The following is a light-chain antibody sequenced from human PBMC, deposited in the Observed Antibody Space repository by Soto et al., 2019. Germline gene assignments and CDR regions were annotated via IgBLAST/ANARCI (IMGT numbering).Light chain of an antibody. CDR3: CSYTSRITLV. Sequence: QSVLTQPASVSGSPGQAITISSTGTSSDIGGYNYVSWYQQHPGKAPKLMIYEVVNRLSGVSNRFSGSNSGNTASLTISGLQAEDEADYYCCSYTSRITLVFGGGTQLTVL. J-gene: IGLJ2*01. CDR2: EVV. V-gene: IGLV2-14*01. CDR1: SSDIGGYNY.